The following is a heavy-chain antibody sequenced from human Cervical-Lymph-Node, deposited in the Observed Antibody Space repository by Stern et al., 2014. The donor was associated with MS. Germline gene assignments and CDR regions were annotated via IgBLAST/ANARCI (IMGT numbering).Heavy chain of an antibody. CDR3: ARGSGAFDN. Sequence: VQLVESGGGLVKPGGSLRLSCVASGFSFSDHYMSWIRQTPGKGLERISYISGTGGSTHYADSVKVRFTISRDNANNSVYLQMTSLRVEDTAIYYCARGSGAFDNWGLGILVTVSS. J-gene: IGHJ4*02. CDR1: GFSFSDHY. V-gene: IGHV3-11*01. CDR2: ISGTGGST.